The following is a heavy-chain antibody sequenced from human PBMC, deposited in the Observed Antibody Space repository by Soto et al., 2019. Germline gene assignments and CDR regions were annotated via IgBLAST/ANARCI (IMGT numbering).Heavy chain of an antibody. CDR3: ARGAGFSYASTWFDI. D-gene: IGHD5-18*01. CDR2: IYYTGST. J-gene: IGHJ5*02. V-gene: IGHV4-61*03. Sequence: QVQLQESGPGLVKPWETLSLTCTVFGASVSSGTYYWSWIRQAPGKGLEWVGHIYYTGSTNYNPSLNNRVTISVDTSKNHFSLQLTSVTAADTAVYYCARGAGFSYASTWFDIWGQGTLVTVSS. CDR1: GASVSSGTYY.